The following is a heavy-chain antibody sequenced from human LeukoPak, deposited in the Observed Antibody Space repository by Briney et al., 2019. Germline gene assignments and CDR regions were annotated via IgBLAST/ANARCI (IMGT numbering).Heavy chain of an antibody. CDR3: AKRNSGSPGYFDY. CDR1: GFTFSSYG. J-gene: IGHJ4*02. D-gene: IGHD1-26*01. Sequence: PGGSLRLSCAASGFTFSSYGMHWVRQAPGKGLEWVAFIRYDGSNKYYADSVKGRFTISRDNSKNTLYLQMNSLRAEDTAIYYCAKRNSGSPGYFDYWGQGTLVTVSS. V-gene: IGHV3-30*02. CDR2: IRYDGSNK.